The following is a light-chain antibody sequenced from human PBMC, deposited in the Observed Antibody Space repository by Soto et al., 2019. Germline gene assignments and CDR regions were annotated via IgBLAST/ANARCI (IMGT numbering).Light chain of an antibody. CDR1: QSVDTY. Sequence: ETVLTQFPATLSLSPGERATLSCRASQSVDTYLAWYQQKPGQAPRLLIHGASNRATGVADRFSGRGSGTDFTLTISCLEPEDFAVYYCQQRNNWPPTWTFGQGTKVEV. CDR3: QQRNNWPPTWT. CDR2: GAS. J-gene: IGKJ1*01. V-gene: IGKV3-11*01.